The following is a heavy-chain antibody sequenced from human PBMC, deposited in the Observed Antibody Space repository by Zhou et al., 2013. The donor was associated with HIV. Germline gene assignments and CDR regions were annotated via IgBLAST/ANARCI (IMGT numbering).Heavy chain of an antibody. CDR1: GASISSYY. Sequence: QVQLQESGPGLVKPSETLSLTCTVSGASISSYYWSWIRQPPGKGLEWIGYINTRWNSSYNSSLKSRVTISLDTSKNQFSLKLSSVTAADTAVYYCARDSLFGGNGMDVWGQGPRSPVSS. V-gene: IGHV4-4*09. CDR3: ARDSLFGGNGMDV. J-gene: IGHJ6*02. CDR2: INTRWNS. D-gene: IGHD3-10*02.